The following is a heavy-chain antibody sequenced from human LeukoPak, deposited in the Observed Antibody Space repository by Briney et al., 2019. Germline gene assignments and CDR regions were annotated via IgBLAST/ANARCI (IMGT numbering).Heavy chain of an antibody. CDR2: ISSSGSTI. D-gene: IGHD1-7*01. Sequence: GGSLRLSCAASGFTFSDYYMSWIRQAPGKGLEWVSYISSSGSTIYYADSVKGRFTISRDNAKNSLYLQMNSLRAEDTAVYYCARDKRYNWNYVGWFDPWGQGTLVTVSS. CDR1: GFTFSDYY. V-gene: IGHV3-11*01. CDR3: ARDKRYNWNYVGWFDP. J-gene: IGHJ5*02.